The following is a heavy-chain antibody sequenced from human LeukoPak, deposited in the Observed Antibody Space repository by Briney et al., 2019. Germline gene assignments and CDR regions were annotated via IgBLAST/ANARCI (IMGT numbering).Heavy chain of an antibody. CDR1: GFTFSSYS. V-gene: IGHV3-21*01. CDR2: ISSSSSYI. Sequence: KPGGSLRLSCAASGFTFSSYSMNWVRQAPGKGLEWVSSISSSSSYIYYADSVKGRFTISRDNAKNSLYLQMNSLRAEDTAVYYCARDSILWFGELPSDYWGQGTLVTVSS. CDR3: ARDSILWFGELPSDY. D-gene: IGHD3-10*01. J-gene: IGHJ4*02.